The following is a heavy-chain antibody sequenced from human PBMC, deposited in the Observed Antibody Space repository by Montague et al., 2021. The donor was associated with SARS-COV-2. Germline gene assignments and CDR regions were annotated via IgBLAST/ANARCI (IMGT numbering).Heavy chain of an antibody. CDR2: IYYSGGI. CDR3: ARGHLSVSMIVVVFTSASYYFDY. D-gene: IGHD3-22*01. J-gene: IGHJ4*02. V-gene: IGHV4-59*11. CDR1: GGSMSDHY. Sequence: SETLSLTCTVSGGSMSDHYWAWIRQPPGKGLEWLAYIYYSGGINSNASLKSRVSMSVDTSKNQFSLKLTSVTAADTAVYFCARGHLSVSMIVVVFTSASYYFDYWGQGAQGTVSS.